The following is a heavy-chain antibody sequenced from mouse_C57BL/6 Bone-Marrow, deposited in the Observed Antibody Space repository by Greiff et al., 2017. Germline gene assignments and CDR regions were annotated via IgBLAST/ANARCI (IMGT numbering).Heavy chain of an antibody. J-gene: IGHJ4*01. CDR1: GYTFTDYY. CDR3: AGGTTVVEEGLGAMDY. CDR2: INPYNGGT. D-gene: IGHD1-1*01. Sequence: EVQLQQSGPVLVKPGASVKMSCKASGYTFTDYYMNWVKQSHGKSLEWIGVINPYNGGTSYNQKFKGKATLTVDKYSSTAYMELNSLTSEDSAVYYGAGGTTVVEEGLGAMDYWGQGTSVTVSS. V-gene: IGHV1-19*01.